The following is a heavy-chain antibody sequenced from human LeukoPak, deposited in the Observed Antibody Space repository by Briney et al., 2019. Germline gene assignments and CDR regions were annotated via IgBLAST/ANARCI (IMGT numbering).Heavy chain of an antibody. J-gene: IGHJ4*02. Sequence: GGSLRLSCAASGFTFSSYSMNWVRQAPAKGLEWVSYISSSSTIYYADSVKGRFTISRDNAKNSLYLQMNSLRAEDTAVYYCARDLHSYGYWGQGTLVTVSS. D-gene: IGHD5-18*01. CDR3: ARDLHSYGY. CDR1: GFTFSSYS. CDR2: ISSSSTI. V-gene: IGHV3-48*01.